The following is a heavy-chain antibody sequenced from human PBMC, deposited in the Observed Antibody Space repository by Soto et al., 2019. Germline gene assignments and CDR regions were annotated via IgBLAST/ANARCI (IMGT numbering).Heavy chain of an antibody. Sequence: EVQLVESGGGSVQPGGSQRLSCAASGYPFSSFWMHWVRQAPGKGLVWVAHINRDGSITDYGDSVKGRFTISRDNAKNTLYLQMNNLRAEDTAVYFCARPYCSGVSCYSPPDFWGQGTLVTVSS. J-gene: IGHJ4*02. CDR3: ARPYCSGVSCYSPPDF. CDR2: INRDGSIT. V-gene: IGHV3-74*01. D-gene: IGHD2-15*01. CDR1: GYPFSSFW.